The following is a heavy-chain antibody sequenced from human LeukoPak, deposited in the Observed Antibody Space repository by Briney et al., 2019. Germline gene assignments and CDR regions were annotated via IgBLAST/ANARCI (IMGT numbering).Heavy chain of an antibody. CDR2: IYYSGST. CDR1: GGSISSSSYY. J-gene: IGHJ2*01. CDR3: ARRLSYSTSARGYWYFDL. Sequence: SETLSLTCTVSGGSISSSSYYWGWIRQPPGKGLEWIGSIYYSGSTYYNPSLKSRVTISVDTSKDQFSLKLSSVTAADTAVYYCARRLSYSTSARGYWYFDLWGRGTLVTVPS. D-gene: IGHD6-6*01. V-gene: IGHV4-39*01.